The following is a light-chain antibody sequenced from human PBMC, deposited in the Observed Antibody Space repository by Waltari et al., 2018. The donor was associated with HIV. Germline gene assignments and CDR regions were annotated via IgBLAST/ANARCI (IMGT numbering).Light chain of an antibody. V-gene: IGLV2-14*01. CDR2: EVS. J-gene: IGLJ2*01. Sequence: QSALTHPASVSGSPGQSITISCTGTSSAVGGYNYVSWYQQHPGKAPKLMIYEVSNRPSGVSNRFSGSKSGNTASLTISGLQAEDEADYYCSSYTSSSSVVFGGGTKLTVL. CDR3: SSYTSSSSVV. CDR1: SSAVGGYNY.